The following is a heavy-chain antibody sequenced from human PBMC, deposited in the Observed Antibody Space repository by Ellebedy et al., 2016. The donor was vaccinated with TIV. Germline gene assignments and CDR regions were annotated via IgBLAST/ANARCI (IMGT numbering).Heavy chain of an antibody. CDR2: IKQDGSER. CDR3: ARDQWLGRAYYFDS. J-gene: IGHJ4*02. Sequence: GESLKISCTASGFTFSNYWMTWVRQAPGKGLEWVANIKQDGSERYYVDSVKGRFTISRDNAKNSLYLQMNSLTAEDTAVYYCARDQWLGRAYYFDSWGQGTLLIVSS. V-gene: IGHV3-7*01. D-gene: IGHD6-19*01. CDR1: GFTFSNYW.